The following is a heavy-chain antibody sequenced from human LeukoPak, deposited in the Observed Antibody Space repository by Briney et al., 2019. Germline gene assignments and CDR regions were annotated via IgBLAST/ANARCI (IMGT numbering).Heavy chain of an antibody. CDR1: GGSISSGGYS. J-gene: IGHJ4*02. Sequence: SETLSLTCAVSGGSISSGGYSWSWIRQPPGKGLVWIGYIYYSGSTYYNPSLKSRVTISVDTSKNQFSLKLSSVTAADTAVYYCARVLTAASYYFDYWGQGTLVTVSS. V-gene: IGHV4-30-4*07. D-gene: IGHD1-14*01. CDR2: IYYSGST. CDR3: ARVLTAASYYFDY.